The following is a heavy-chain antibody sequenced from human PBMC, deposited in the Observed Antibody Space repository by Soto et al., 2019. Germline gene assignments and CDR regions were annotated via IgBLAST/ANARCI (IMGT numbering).Heavy chain of an antibody. CDR2: INSDGGST. V-gene: IGHV3-74*01. Sequence: AGGSLRLSCAVSGSTFSNDWMHWVRQAPGKGLVWVSHINSDGGSTNYADFVKGRFTIARDNAKNTVYLQMNSLRAEDTAVYYCARDRSYSLDVWGQGTTVTVSS. CDR1: GSTFSNDW. J-gene: IGHJ6*02. CDR3: ARDRSYSLDV.